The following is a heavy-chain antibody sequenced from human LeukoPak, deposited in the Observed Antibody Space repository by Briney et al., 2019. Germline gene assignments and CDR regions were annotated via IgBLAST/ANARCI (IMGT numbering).Heavy chain of an antibody. CDR2: ISSDGGST. D-gene: IGHD5-24*01. CDR3: AKDLYAALRDGYNYLRPDY. V-gene: IGHV3-64*04. CDR1: GFTFSSYA. J-gene: IGHJ4*02. Sequence: PGGSLRLSCSASGFTFSSYAMHWVRQAPGKGLEYVAAISSDGGSTYYADSVKGRFTLSRDNSKNTLYLQMNSLRAEDTAVYYCAKDLYAALRDGYNYLRPDYWGQGTLVTVSS.